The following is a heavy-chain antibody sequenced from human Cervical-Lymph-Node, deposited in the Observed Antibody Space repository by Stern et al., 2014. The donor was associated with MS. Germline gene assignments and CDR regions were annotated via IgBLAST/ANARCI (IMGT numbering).Heavy chain of an antibody. CDR2: IYHSGST. CDR1: GYSISSGYY. Sequence: QVQLQESGPGLVKPSETLSLTCTVSGYSISSGYYWGWIRQPPGQGLEWIGTIYHSGSTYYNPSLKRRVTISVETSQNQFYLKLSSVTAADTAVYYCAREEQQLVHGNWFDPWGQGTLVTVSS. D-gene: IGHD6-13*01. CDR3: AREEQQLVHGNWFDP. V-gene: IGHV4-38-2*02. J-gene: IGHJ5*02.